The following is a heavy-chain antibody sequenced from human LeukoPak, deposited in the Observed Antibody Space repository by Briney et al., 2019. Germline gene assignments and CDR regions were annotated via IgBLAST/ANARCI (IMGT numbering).Heavy chain of an antibody. D-gene: IGHD2-21*02. J-gene: IGHJ4*02. Sequence: GGSLRLSCAASGFTFISYGMHWVRQAPGKGLEWVAVISYDGSNKYYADSVKGRFTISRDNSKNTPYLQMNSLRAEDTAVYYCARQGDQIREGFGYWGQGTLVTVSS. CDR3: ARQGDQIREGFGY. V-gene: IGHV3-30*03. CDR1: GFTFISYG. CDR2: ISYDGSNK.